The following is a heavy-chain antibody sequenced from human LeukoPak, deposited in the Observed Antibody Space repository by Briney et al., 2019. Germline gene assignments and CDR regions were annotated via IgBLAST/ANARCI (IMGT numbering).Heavy chain of an antibody. CDR3: ARAPYTSGWYSGDNDY. V-gene: IGHV3-48*01. CDR1: GFTFSSYS. J-gene: IGHJ4*02. Sequence: GGSLRLSCAASGFTFSSYSMNWVRQAPGKGLKWVSYISGSSGTKYYADSVKGRFTVSRDNAKNSLYLQMNSLRAEDTAVYYCARAPYTSGWYSGDNDYWGQGTLVTVSS. D-gene: IGHD6-19*01. CDR2: ISGSSGTK.